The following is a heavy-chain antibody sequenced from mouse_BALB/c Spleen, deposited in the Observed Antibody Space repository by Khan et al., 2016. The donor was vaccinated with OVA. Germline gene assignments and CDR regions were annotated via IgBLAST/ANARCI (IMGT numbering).Heavy chain of an antibody. J-gene: IGHJ2*01. Sequence: VQLQQSGAELAKPGDSVKMSCKASGYTFINYWILWVKQRPGQGLEWIGYINPSTGYTEYNQNFKDKATLTADKSSSTAYMQLSSLTSEDSAVYYCARRGLRWHFDYWGQGTTLTVSS. V-gene: IGHV1-7*01. CDR2: INPSTGYT. D-gene: IGHD1-1*01. CDR3: ARRGLRWHFDY. CDR1: GYTFINYW.